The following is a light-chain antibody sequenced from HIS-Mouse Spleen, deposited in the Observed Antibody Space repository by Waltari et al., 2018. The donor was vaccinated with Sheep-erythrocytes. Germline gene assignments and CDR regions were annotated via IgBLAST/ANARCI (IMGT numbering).Light chain of an antibody. Sequence: SYELTHPPSVTVSPGQTPRITCSGDALPKKYAYWYQQKSGQAPVLVIYEDSKRPSGIPERFSGSSSGTMATLTISGAQVEDDADYYCYSTDNSGNHWVFGGGTKLTVL. J-gene: IGLJ3*02. CDR2: EDS. CDR1: ALPKKY. V-gene: IGLV3-10*01. CDR3: YSTDNSGNHWV.